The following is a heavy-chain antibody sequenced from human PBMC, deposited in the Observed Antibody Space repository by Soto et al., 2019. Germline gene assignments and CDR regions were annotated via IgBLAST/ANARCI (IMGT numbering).Heavy chain of an antibody. J-gene: IGHJ4*02. CDR1: GYTFTAYY. CDR2: INPNGGGT. V-gene: IGHV1-2*02. Sequence: GASVKVSCKASGYTFTAYYIHWVRQAPGQGLEWMGWINPNGGGTKYAQKFQGRVIMTRDPYINTAYMELTRLTSDDTAVYYCARGVHTMIQGVRFRVDQWGQGTLVTVSS. CDR3: ARGVHTMIQGVRFRVDQ. D-gene: IGHD3-10*01.